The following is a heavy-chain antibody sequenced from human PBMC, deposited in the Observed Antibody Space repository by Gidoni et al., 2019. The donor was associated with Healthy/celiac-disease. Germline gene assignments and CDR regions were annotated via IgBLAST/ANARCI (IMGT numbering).Heavy chain of an antibody. Sequence: EVQLLESGGGLVQPGGSLRLSCAASGFTFSTYAMSWVRQAPGKGLEWVSAISGSGGSTYYADSVKGRFTISRDNSKNTLYLQMNSLRAEDTAVYYCAKTSSYYDSSGYYELPHYWGQGTLVTVSS. CDR1: GFTFSTYA. CDR3: AKTSSYYDSSGYYELPHY. J-gene: IGHJ4*02. V-gene: IGHV3-23*01. D-gene: IGHD3-22*01. CDR2: ISGSGGST.